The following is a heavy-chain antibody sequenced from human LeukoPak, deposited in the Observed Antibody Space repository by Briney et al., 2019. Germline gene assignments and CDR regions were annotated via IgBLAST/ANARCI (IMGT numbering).Heavy chain of an antibody. CDR3: ARGQMDTAMSFDY. CDR2: INPSGGST. Sequence: GPSVKVSCKASGYTFTSYYMHWVRQAPGQGLEWMGIINPSGGSTSYAQKFQGRVTITADKSTSTAYMELSSLRSEDTAVYYCARGQMDTAMSFDYWGQGTLVTVSS. V-gene: IGHV1-46*01. CDR1: GYTFTSYY. D-gene: IGHD5-18*01. J-gene: IGHJ4*02.